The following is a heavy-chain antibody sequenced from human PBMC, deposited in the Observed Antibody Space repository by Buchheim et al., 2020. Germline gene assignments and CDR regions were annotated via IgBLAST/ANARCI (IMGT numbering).Heavy chain of an antibody. CDR1: GFTFSSYA. D-gene: IGHD4-17*01. CDR3: AKERSLGDYAGDYFDY. Sequence: EVQLLESGGGLVQPGGSLRLSCAASGFTFSSYAMSWVRQAPGKGLEWVSAISGSGGSTYYADSVKGRFTIPSANSKNTLYLQMNSLRAEDTAVYYCAKERSLGDYAGDYFDYWGQGTL. CDR2: ISGSGGST. V-gene: IGHV3-23*01. J-gene: IGHJ4*02.